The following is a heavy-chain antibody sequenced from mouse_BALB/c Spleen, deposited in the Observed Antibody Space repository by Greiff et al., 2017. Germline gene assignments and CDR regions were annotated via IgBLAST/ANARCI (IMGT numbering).Heavy chain of an antibody. V-gene: IGHV5-12-1*01. J-gene: IGHJ3*01. CDR3: ARHGGYGNHFAY. Sequence: EVQGVESGGGLVKPGGSLKLSCAASGFAFSSYDMSWVRQTPEKRLEWVAYISSGGGSTYYPDTVKGRFTISRDNAKNTLYLQMSSLKSEDTAMYYCARHGGYGNHFAYWGQGTLVTVSA. CDR1: GFAFSSYD. D-gene: IGHD2-1*01. CDR2: ISSGGGST.